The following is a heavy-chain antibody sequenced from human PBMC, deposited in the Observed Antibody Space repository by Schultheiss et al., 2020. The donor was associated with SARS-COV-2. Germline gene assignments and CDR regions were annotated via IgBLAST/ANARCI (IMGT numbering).Heavy chain of an antibody. Sequence: GGSLRLSCAASGFTFSDYYMSWIRQAPGKGLVWVSRINSDGSSTSYADSVKGRFTISRDNAKNSLYLQMNSLRAEDTAVYYCAKEGEGSYYPLYYYYMDVWGKGATVTVSS. CDR1: GFTFSDYY. CDR3: AKEGEGSYYPLYYYYMDV. V-gene: IGHV3-74*01. J-gene: IGHJ6*03. CDR2: INSDGSST. D-gene: IGHD1-26*01.